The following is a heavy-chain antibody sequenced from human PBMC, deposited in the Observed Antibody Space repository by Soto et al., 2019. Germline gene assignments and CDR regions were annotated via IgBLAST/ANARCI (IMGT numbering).Heavy chain of an antibody. CDR1: GGTFSSYA. D-gene: IGHD2-2*01. Sequence: GASVKVSCKASGGTFSSYAISWVRQAPGQGLEWMGGIIPIFGTANYAQKFQGRVTITADESTGTAYMELSSLRSEDTAVYYCARVVVVVPAAPTISYYYGMDVWGQGTTVTVSS. V-gene: IGHV1-69*13. J-gene: IGHJ6*02. CDR2: IIPIFGTA. CDR3: ARVVVVVPAAPTISYYYGMDV.